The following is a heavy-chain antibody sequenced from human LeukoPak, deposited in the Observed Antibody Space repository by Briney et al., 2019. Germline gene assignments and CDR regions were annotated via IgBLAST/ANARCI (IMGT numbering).Heavy chain of an antibody. J-gene: IGHJ4*02. V-gene: IGHV4-59*08. CDR2: IYYSGRT. Sequence: SETLSLTCTVSGGSIGSYYWTWIRQPPGKGLEWIGYIYYSGRTNYNPSLKSRVTISVDASKKQFSLNLSSVTAADTAVYYCARWVTASSIDYWGQGTLVTVSS. CDR1: GGSIGSYY. D-gene: IGHD6-6*01. CDR3: ARWVTASSIDY.